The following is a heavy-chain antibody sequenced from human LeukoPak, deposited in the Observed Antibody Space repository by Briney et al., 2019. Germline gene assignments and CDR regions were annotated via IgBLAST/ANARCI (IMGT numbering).Heavy chain of an antibody. Sequence: GASVKGSCKASEYTFSVYHIHWVRQAPGQGLEWMAWINPDSGDTNHAQKLQGRATMTRDTYISTAYMEVSSLRSDDTAVYYCALIPGGSWAFAYWGQGTLVTVSS. V-gene: IGHV1-2*02. CDR3: ALIPGGSWAFAY. CDR2: INPDSGDT. D-gene: IGHD6-13*01. J-gene: IGHJ4*02. CDR1: EYTFSVYH.